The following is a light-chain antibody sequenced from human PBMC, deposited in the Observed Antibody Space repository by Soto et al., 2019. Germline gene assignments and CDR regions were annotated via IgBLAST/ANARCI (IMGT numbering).Light chain of an antibody. CDR3: CSYVGSSTWV. V-gene: IGLV2-23*01. J-gene: IGLJ3*02. CDR1: SGDGGNYNL. Sequence: QSVLTQPASVSGSPGQSITISCTGTSGDGGNYNLVSWYQLHPGKAPKLIIYEGSERPSGVSIRVSGSKSGHSASLTISGLQAEDGADYYCCSYVGSSTWVFGGGTKVTVL. CDR2: EGS.